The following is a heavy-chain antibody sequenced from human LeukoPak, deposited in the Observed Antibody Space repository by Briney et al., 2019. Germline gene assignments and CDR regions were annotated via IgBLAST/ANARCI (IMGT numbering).Heavy chain of an antibody. Sequence: SETLSLTRTVSLGSISNYYWSWIGQPPGKGLEWIGYFYYSGSTSYNPSLKSRVPISVATSKNQFSLKLSSVTAADTAVYYCAKGGIRSGAFDMWGQGTRVTVSS. V-gene: IGHV4-59*01. CDR1: LGSISNYY. J-gene: IGHJ3*02. CDR2: FYYSGST. CDR3: AKGGIRSGAFDM. D-gene: IGHD6-13*01.